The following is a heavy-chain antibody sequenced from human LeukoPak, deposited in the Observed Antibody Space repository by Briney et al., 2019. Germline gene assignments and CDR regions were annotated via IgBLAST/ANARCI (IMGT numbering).Heavy chain of an antibody. J-gene: IGHJ6*02. D-gene: IGHD3-3*01. V-gene: IGHV3-53*01. CDR3: ARDQSPYYDFWSGYYTGMMDV. CDR2: MYSGGSE. CDR1: GFTVSRKY. Sequence: GGSLRLSCAASGFTVSRKYMSWVRQAPGKGLEWVSVMYSGGSEYYADSVKGRFTISRDSSKNTLYLQMNSLRAEDTAVYYCARDQSPYYDFWSGYYTGMMDVWGQGTTVTVSS.